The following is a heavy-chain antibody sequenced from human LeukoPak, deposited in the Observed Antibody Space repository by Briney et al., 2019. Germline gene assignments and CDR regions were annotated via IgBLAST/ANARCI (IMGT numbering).Heavy chain of an antibody. D-gene: IGHD2-8*01. CDR3: AGEPRYCTNGVCTDY. J-gene: IGHJ4*02. CDR2: IYTSGST. Sequence: SETLSLTCTVSGGSISSGSYYWSWIRQPAGKGLEWIGRIYTSGSTNYNPSLKSRVTISVDTSKNQFSLKLSSVTAADTAVYYCAGEPRYCTNGVCTDYWGQGTLVTVSS. CDR1: GGSISSGSYY. V-gene: IGHV4-61*02.